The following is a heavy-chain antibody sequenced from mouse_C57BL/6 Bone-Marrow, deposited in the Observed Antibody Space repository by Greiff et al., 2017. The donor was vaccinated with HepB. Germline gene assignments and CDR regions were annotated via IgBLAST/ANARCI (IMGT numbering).Heavy chain of an antibody. J-gene: IGHJ4*01. CDR3: VRQMVTAYYAMDY. D-gene: IGHD2-2*01. V-gene: IGHV10-1*01. CDR2: IRSKSNNYAT. Sequence: GGGLVQPKGSLKLSCAASGFSFNTYAMNWVRQAPGKGLEWVARIRSKSNNYATYYADSVKDRFTISRDDSESMLYLQMNNLKTEDTAMYYCVRQMVTAYYAMDYWGQGTSVTVSS. CDR1: GFSFNTYA.